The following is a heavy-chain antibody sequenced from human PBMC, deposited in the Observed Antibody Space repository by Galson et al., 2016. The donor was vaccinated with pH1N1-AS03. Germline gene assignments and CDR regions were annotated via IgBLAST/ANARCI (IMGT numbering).Heavy chain of an antibody. CDR2: ISHDGGNT. D-gene: IGHD3-10*01. Sequence: SLRLSCAASGFTFRSYAMHWVRQAPGKGLEWVALISHDGGNTKYGDSVKGRFTVSRDNSKNTMFLQINSLTADDTAVYYCARTRGVLQSSGEMLSYFDYWGLGSLVTVSS. CDR1: GFTFRSYA. J-gene: IGHJ4*02. CDR3: ARTRGVLQSSGEMLSYFDY. V-gene: IGHV3-30*07.